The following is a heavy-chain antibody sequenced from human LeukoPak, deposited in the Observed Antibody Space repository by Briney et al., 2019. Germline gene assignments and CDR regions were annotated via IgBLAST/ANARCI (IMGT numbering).Heavy chain of an antibody. Sequence: PSETLSLTCAVSGGSITSSHHWWSWARQPPGKGLEWIGEIYHSGTTNYNPSLKSRVTMSLDKSKNQFSLRLSSVTAADTAVYFCARGHEHYDSSGYYRFDYWGQGTLVTVSS. J-gene: IGHJ4*02. V-gene: IGHV4-4*02. CDR2: IYHSGTT. CDR3: ARGHEHYDSSGYYRFDY. D-gene: IGHD3-22*01. CDR1: GGSITSSHHW.